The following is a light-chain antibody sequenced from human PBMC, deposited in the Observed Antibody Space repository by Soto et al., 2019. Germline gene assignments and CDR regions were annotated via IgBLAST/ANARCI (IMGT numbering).Light chain of an antibody. Sequence: EIVLTQSPGTLSLSPGERATLSCRASQSVRSSSLAWYQQKPGQAPRLLIYGASSRATGISDRFSGSGSGTDFTLTISRLDPEDFAVYYCHQYGSSPYTFGQGTKVDI. CDR2: GAS. CDR3: HQYGSSPYT. J-gene: IGKJ2*01. V-gene: IGKV3-20*01. CDR1: QSVRSSS.